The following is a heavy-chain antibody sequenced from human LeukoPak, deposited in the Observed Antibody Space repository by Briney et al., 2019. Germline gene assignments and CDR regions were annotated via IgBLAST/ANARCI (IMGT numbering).Heavy chain of an antibody. V-gene: IGHV5-51*01. Sequence: GESLKISCKGSGYSFTSYWIGWVRQMPGKGLEWMGIIYPGDSDTRYSPSFQSQVTISADKSISTAYLQWSSLKASDTAMYYCARLGVVVPAAIDWFDPWGQGTLVTVSS. CDR1: GYSFTSYW. J-gene: IGHJ5*02. CDR3: ARLGVVVPAAIDWFDP. CDR2: IYPGDSDT. D-gene: IGHD2-2*01.